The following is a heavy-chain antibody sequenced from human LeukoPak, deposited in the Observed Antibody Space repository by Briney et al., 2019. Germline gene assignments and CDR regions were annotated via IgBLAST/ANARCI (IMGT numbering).Heavy chain of an antibody. V-gene: IGHV3-53*01. D-gene: IGHD1-26*01. CDR2: LYSDGST. CDR3: ARLVGATYFDY. CDR1: GFTVRSNY. Sequence: PGGSLRLSCAASGFTVRSNYMSWVRQAPGKGLEWVTVLYSDGSTYYADSVKGRFTISRDNSKNTLYLQMNSLRAEDTAVYYCARLVGATYFDYWGQGTLVTVSS. J-gene: IGHJ4*02.